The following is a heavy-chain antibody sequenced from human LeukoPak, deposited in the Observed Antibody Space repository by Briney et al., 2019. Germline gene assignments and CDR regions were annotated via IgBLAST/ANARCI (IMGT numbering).Heavy chain of an antibody. CDR1: GYNFSSYG. CDR2: ISAYKGYT. D-gene: IGHD4-23*01. Sequence: SVKVSCKASGYNFSSYGISWVRRAPGQGLDWMGWISAYKGYTNYAQKLQGRVTMTTDTSTSTAYMELRSLRSDDTAMYYCARNHDYGDNSIDYWGQGTLVTVSS. V-gene: IGHV1-18*01. CDR3: ARNHDYGDNSIDY. J-gene: IGHJ4*02.